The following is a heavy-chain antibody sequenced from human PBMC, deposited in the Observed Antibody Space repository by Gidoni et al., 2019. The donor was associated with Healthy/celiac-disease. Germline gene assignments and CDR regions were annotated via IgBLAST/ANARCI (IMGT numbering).Heavy chain of an antibody. V-gene: IGHV3-7*01. CDR1: GSTFSSFW. CDR3: ARDSPDYDFWSGYYLSYWFDP. CDR2: IKQDGSEK. Sequence: EVQLVESGGGLVQPGGSLRLSWAASGSTFSSFWMGWVRPAPGKGLEWVANIKQDGSEKYYVDSVKGRFTISRDNAKNSLYLQMNSLRAEDTAVYYCARDSPDYDFWSGYYLSYWFDPWGQGTLVTVSS. J-gene: IGHJ5*02. D-gene: IGHD3-3*01.